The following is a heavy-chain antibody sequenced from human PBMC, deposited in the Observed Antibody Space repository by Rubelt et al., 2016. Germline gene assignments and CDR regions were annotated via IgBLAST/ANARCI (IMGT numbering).Heavy chain of an antibody. D-gene: IGHD5-18*01. J-gene: IGHJ4*02. V-gene: IGHV3-74*02. CDR3: ARFNGYSYGSGSFDC. CDR1: GFTFRSYW. Sequence: EVQLVESGGDLVQPGGSLRLSCAASGFTFRSYWMHWVRQAPGKGLVWVSRINSDGSSTSYADSVKGRFTISRDNAKNTLYLQRNSLRAEDTAVYYCARFNGYSYGSGSFDCWGQGTLVTVSS. CDR2: INSDGSST.